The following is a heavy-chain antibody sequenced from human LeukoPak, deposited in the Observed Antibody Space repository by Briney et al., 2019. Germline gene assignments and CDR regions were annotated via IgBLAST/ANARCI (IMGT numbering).Heavy chain of an antibody. CDR1: GGSFSGYY. CDR2: ITHSGST. J-gene: IGHJ1*01. D-gene: IGHD6-13*01. CDR3: ARGRARIAAAGTKYFQH. Sequence: SETLSLTCAVSGGSFSGYYWSWIRQPPGKGLEWIGEITHSGSTNYNPSLKSRVTISVDTSKNQFSLKLSSVTAADTAVYYCARGRARIAAAGTKYFQHWGQGTLVTVSS. V-gene: IGHV4-34*01.